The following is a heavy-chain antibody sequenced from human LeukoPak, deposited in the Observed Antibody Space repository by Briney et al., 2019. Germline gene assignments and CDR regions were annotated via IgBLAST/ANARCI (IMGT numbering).Heavy chain of an antibody. CDR1: GYTFTSYG. D-gene: IGHD2-21*01. CDR2: ISAYNGNT. V-gene: IGHV1-18*01. Sequence: ASVKVSCKASGYTFTSYGISWVRQAPGQGLEWMGWISAYNGNTNYAQKLQGRVTMTTDTSTSTAYMELRSLRSDDTAVYCCARMSRKIPHYYYYYMDVWGKGTTVTVSS. J-gene: IGHJ6*03. CDR3: ARMSRKIPHYYYYYMDV.